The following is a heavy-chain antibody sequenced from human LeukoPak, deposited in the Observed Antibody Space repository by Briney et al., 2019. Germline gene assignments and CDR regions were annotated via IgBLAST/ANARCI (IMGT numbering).Heavy chain of an antibody. Sequence: KTSETLSLTCAVYGGSFTGYYWSWIRQPPGKGLEWIGEINHGGSTNYNPSLKSRVTISVDTSKNQFSLELTSVTAADTAVYYCARWDDSAWGFGNWGPGTLVTVSS. J-gene: IGHJ4*02. V-gene: IGHV4-34*01. CDR3: ARWDDSAWGFGN. CDR1: GGSFTGYY. D-gene: IGHD6-19*01. CDR2: INHGGST.